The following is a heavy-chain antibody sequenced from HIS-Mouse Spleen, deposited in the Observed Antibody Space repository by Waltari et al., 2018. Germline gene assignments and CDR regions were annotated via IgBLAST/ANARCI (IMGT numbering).Heavy chain of an antibody. CDR1: GGSIRSSSYY. CDR2: IYYSGST. CDR3: ARGLKGVPAALGMDV. Sequence: QLQLQESGPGLVKPSETLSLTCTVSGGSIRSSSYYWGWIRQPPGKGLEWIGSIYYSGSTYYNPSLKSRVTISVDTSKNQFSLKLSSVTAADTAVYYCARGLKGVPAALGMDVWGQGTTVTVSS. J-gene: IGHJ6*02. D-gene: IGHD2-2*01. V-gene: IGHV4-39*07.